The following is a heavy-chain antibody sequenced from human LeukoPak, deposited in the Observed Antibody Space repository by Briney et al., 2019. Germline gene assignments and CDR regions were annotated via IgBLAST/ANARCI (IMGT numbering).Heavy chain of an antibody. J-gene: IGHJ4*02. CDR2: IYHGGST. CDR1: GGSISPSY. Sequence: SETLSLTCTVSGGSISPSYWSWIRQPPGKGLEWIGNIYHGGSTNYNPSLKSRVTISIDKSKNRFSLKLSSVTAADTAVYYCARGRNHAYYFDYWGQGTLVTVSS. CDR3: ARGRNHAYYFDY. D-gene: IGHD1-14*01. V-gene: IGHV4-59*12.